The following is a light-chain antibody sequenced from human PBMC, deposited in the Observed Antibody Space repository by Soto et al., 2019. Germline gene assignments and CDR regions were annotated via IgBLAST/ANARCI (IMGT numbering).Light chain of an antibody. J-gene: IGLJ2*01. Sequence: QSVLTQPPSVSAAPGQKVTISCSGSSSNIGNNYVSWYQQLPGTAPKLLIYDNNKRPSGIPDRFSGSKSGTSATLGITGLQAGDDADYYCGTWDSSLRGYVVFGGGTKLTVL. CDR1: SSNIGNNY. CDR3: GTWDSSLRGYVV. CDR2: DNN. V-gene: IGLV1-51*01.